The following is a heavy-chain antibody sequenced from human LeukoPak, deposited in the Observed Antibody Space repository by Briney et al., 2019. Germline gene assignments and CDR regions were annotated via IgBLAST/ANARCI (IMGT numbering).Heavy chain of an antibody. J-gene: IGHJ4*02. CDR2: ISAYNGNT. Sequence: ASXKVSCKASGYTFTSYGISWVRQAPGQGGEWMGWISAYNGNTNYAQKLQGRVTMTTDIYTSKDYMELRRLRSDDTAVYYCARNSAIVVNDYWGQGTLVTVSS. V-gene: IGHV1-18*01. D-gene: IGHD1-26*01. CDR1: GYTFTSYG. CDR3: ARNSAIVVNDY.